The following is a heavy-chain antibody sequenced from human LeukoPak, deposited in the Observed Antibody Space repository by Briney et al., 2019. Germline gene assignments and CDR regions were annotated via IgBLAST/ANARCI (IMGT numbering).Heavy chain of an antibody. D-gene: IGHD2-15*01. Sequence: GGSLRLSCAASGFTFSNHAMSWVRQAPGKGLEWVPGITGSGGSTFYADSVKGRFTISRDNSKDTVYLQMNSLTSEDTAVYYCAKLDCRGSSCYQFDCWGQGTLVTVSS. CDR3: AKLDCRGSSCYQFDC. CDR2: ITGSGGST. V-gene: IGHV3-23*01. J-gene: IGHJ4*02. CDR1: GFTFSNHA.